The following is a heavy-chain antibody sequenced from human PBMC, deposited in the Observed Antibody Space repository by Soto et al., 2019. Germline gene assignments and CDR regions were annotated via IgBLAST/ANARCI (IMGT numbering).Heavy chain of an antibody. D-gene: IGHD3-22*01. V-gene: IGHV3-30-3*01. CDR3: ARDQIPLLVVPSPPDY. J-gene: IGHJ4*02. Sequence: PGGSLRLSCAASGFTFSSYAMYWVRQAPGKGLEWVALISYDGSNKYYADSVKGRFTISRDNSKNTLYLQMNSLRAEDTAVYYCARDQIPLLVVPSPPDYWGQGTLVTVSS. CDR2: ISYDGSNK. CDR1: GFTFSSYA.